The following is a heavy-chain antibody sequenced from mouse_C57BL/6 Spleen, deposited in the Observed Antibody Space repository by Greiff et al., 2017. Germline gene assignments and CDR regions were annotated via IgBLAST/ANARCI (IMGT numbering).Heavy chain of an antibody. J-gene: IGHJ3*01. CDR2: IDPSDSYT. CDR3: AREEDFGFAY. V-gene: IGHV1-59*01. Sequence: VQLQQPGAELVRPGPSVKLSCKASGYTFTSYWMHWVKQRPGQGLEWIGVIDPSDSYTNYNQKFKGKATLTVDTSSSTAYMQLSSLTSEDSAVYYCAREEDFGFAYWGQGTLVTVSA. CDR1: GYTFTSYW.